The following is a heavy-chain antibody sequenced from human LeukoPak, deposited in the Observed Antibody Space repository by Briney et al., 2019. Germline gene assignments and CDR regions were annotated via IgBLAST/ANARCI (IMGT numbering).Heavy chain of an antibody. J-gene: IGHJ3*02. Sequence: GGSLRLSCAASGFTVSSNYMSWVRQAPGKGLDWVSIIYSGGTTYYADSVKGRFTISRDKSKNTLYLQMNSLRAEDTAVYYCASPSSGQSFDIWGQGTMVTVSS. CDR2: IYSGGTT. V-gene: IGHV3-53*01. D-gene: IGHD3-22*01. CDR3: ASPSSGQSFDI. CDR1: GFTVSSNY.